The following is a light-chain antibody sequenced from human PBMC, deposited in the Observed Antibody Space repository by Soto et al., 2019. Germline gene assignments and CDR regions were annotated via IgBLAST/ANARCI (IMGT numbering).Light chain of an antibody. Sequence: DIQLTQSPSFLSASVGDRVTVTFRASQGISSYLAWYQQKPGKAPKLLIYAASTLQSGVPSRFSGSGSGTEFTLTISSLQPEDFATYYCQQLNSYPLTFGGGTKVDIK. V-gene: IGKV1-9*01. CDR3: QQLNSYPLT. CDR2: AAS. CDR1: QGISSY. J-gene: IGKJ4*01.